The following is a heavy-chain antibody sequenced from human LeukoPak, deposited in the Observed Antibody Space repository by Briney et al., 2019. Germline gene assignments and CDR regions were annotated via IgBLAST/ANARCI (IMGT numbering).Heavy chain of an antibody. D-gene: IGHD3-22*01. CDR2: IWYDGSNK. CDR3: ARTLEPYDSSGSEIDY. J-gene: IGHJ4*02. CDR1: GYTFTRYY. Sequence: SCKASGYTFTRYYMHWVRQAPGKGLEWVAVIWYDGSNKYYADSVKGRFTISRDNSKNTLYLQMNSLRAEDTAVYYCARTLEPYDSSGSEIDYWGQGTLVTVSS. V-gene: IGHV3-33*01.